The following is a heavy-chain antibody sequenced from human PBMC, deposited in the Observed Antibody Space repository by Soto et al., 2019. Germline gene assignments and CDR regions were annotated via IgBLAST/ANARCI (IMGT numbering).Heavy chain of an antibody. CDR1: GGSFSGYY. V-gene: IGHV4-34*01. CDR3: ARGFGSSSWYPY. J-gene: IGHJ4*02. D-gene: IGHD6-13*01. Sequence: SETLSLTCAVYGGSFSGYYWSWIRQPPGKGLEWIGEINHSGSTNYNPSLKSRVTISVDTSKNQFSLKLSSVTAADTAVYYCARGFGSSSWYPYWGQGTLVTVSS. CDR2: INHSGST.